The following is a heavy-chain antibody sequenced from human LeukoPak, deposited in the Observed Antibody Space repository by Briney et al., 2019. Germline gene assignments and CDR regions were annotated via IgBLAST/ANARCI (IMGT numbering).Heavy chain of an antibody. CDR2: IYYSGNT. V-gene: IGHV4-59*08. D-gene: IGHD3-10*01. CDR1: GGSMNSYY. J-gene: IGHJ4*02. Sequence: SETLSLTCTVSGGSMNSYYWTWIRQPPGKGLEWIGYIYYSGNTNYNPSLKSRVTISVDTSKSQFSLKLSSVTAADTAVYYCARQGNYYVSGTYYTFFDHWGQGTLVTASS. CDR3: ARQGNYYVSGTYYTFFDH.